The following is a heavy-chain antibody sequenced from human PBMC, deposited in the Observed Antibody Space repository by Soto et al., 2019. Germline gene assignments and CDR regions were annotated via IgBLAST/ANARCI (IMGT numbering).Heavy chain of an antibody. CDR2: IYYSGST. CDR1: GGSISSGGYY. D-gene: IGHD3-16*01. Sequence: SETLSLTCTVSGGSISSGGYYWSWIRQHPGKGLEWIGYIYYSGSTYYNPSLKSRVTISVDTSKNQFSLKLSSVTAADTAVYYCARWQLNLWGYWGQGTLVTVSS. CDR3: ARWQLNLWGY. V-gene: IGHV4-31*03. J-gene: IGHJ4*02.